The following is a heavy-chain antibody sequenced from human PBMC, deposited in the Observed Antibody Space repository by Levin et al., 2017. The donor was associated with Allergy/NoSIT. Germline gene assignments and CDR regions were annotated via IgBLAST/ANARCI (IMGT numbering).Heavy chain of an antibody. CDR2: ISGSGGST. V-gene: IGHV3-23*01. J-gene: IGHJ6*02. CDR1: GFTFSSYA. CDR3: AKSFSRRHYYYGMDV. Sequence: GGSLRLSCAASGFTFSSYAMSWVRQAPGKGLEWVSAISGSGGSTYYADSVKGRFTISRDNSKNTLYLQMNSLRAEDTAVYYCAKSFSRRHYYYGMDVWGQGTTVTVSS. D-gene: IGHD6-6*01.